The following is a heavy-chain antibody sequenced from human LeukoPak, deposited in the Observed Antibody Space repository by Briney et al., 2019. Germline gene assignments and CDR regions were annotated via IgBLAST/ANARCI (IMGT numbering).Heavy chain of an antibody. CDR3: ARDSSIVGATDWFDP. CDR2: INPNSGGT. Sequence: ASVKVSCKASGYTFTGYYMHWVRQAPGQGLEWMGWINPNSGGTNYAQKFQGWVTMTRDTSISTAYMELSRLRSDDTAVYYCARDSSIVGATDWFDPWGQGTLVTVSS. J-gene: IGHJ5*02. CDR1: GYTFTGYY. D-gene: IGHD1-26*01. V-gene: IGHV1-2*04.